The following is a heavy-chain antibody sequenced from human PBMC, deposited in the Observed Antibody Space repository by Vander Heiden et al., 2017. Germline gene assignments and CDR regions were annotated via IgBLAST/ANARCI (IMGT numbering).Heavy chain of an antibody. CDR2: ISYDGSNK. CDR1: GFPFSSSA. D-gene: IGHD3-3*01. V-gene: IGHV3-30*04. Sequence: QVQLVESGGGVVQPGRSLRLSCAASGFPFSSSALHWVRQAPGKGLEWVAVISYDGSNKYYADSVKGRFTISRDNSKNTLYLQMNSLRAEDTAVYYCARDGEFTMATIHAEYFQHWGQGTLVTVSS. CDR3: ARDGEFTMATIHAEYFQH. J-gene: IGHJ1*01.